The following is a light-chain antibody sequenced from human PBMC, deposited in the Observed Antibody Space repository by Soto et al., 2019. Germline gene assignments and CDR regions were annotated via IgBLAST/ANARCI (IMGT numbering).Light chain of an antibody. Sequence: QFVLTQPPSVSGAPGQRVTISCIGSSSNVGSYYGVHWYQQLPGAAPKLLISDNNNRPSGVADRFSGSKSGTSASLVITGLQTEDEADYYCQTYDSRLSASIFGGGTKVTVL. V-gene: IGLV1-40*01. CDR1: SSNVGSYYG. J-gene: IGLJ2*01. CDR2: DNN. CDR3: QTYDSRLSASI.